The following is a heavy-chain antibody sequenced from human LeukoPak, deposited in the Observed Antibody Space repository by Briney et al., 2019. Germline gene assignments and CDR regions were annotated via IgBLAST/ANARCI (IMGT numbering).Heavy chain of an antibody. D-gene: IGHD6-19*01. Sequence: SETLSLTCTVSGGSISSSSYYWGWIRQPPGKGLEWIGRIYYSGSTYYNPSLKSRVTISVDTSKNQFSLKLSSVTAADTAVYYCASIAVAGTLDYWGQGTLVTVSS. CDR1: GGSISSSSYY. V-gene: IGHV4-39*01. CDR3: ASIAVAGTLDY. J-gene: IGHJ4*02. CDR2: IYYSGST.